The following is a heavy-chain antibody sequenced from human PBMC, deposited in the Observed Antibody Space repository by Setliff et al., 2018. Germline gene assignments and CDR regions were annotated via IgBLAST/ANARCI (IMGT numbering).Heavy chain of an antibody. CDR2: INPDGSIT. J-gene: IGHJ6*03. D-gene: IGHD2-21*01. Sequence: GGSLRLSCAASGFTFSRYWMYWVRQVPGKGLVWVSRINPDGSITNYAYSVRGRFTISRDNAKNTLYLQMNSLRAEDTAVYFCASIDWVVDFFHTDVWGKGTSVTGSS. V-gene: IGHV3-74*01. CDR3: ASIDWVVDFFHTDV. CDR1: GFTFSRYW.